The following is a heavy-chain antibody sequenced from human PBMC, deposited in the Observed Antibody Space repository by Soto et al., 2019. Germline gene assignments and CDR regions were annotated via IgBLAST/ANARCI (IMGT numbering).Heavy chain of an antibody. CDR2: IWYDGSNK. V-gene: IGHV3-33*01. CDR1: GFTFSFYG. Sequence: GGSLRLSCAASGFTFSFYGMHWVRQGPGKGLEWVAVIWYDGSNKKYADSVKGRFTISRDNSKNTLYLQMTSLTAEDTAIYYCARVPARRGVDYNYYMDVWGKGTTVTVSS. J-gene: IGHJ6*03. D-gene: IGHD3-10*01. CDR3: ARVPARRGVDYNYYMDV.